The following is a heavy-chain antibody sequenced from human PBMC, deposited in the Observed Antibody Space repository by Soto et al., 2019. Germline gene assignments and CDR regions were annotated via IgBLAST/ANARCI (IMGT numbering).Heavy chain of an antibody. CDR3: ARMGQWRVPGDYYYGMDV. CDR2: IYTGGGT. Sequence: EVQLVESGGGLIQPGGSLRLSCAASGLTVSSNYMNWVRQAPGEGLEWVSLIYTGGGTYYADSVKGRFTVSRDNSKNTLYLQKNSLRAEDTAVYYCARMGQWRVPGDYYYGMDVWGQGTSVTVSS. CDR1: GLTVSSNY. V-gene: IGHV3-53*01. D-gene: IGHD6-19*01. J-gene: IGHJ6*02.